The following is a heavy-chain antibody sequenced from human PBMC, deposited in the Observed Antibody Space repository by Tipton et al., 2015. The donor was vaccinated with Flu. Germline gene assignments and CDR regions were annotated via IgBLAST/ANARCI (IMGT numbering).Heavy chain of an antibody. CDR3: AREGLTTIFGVVIPNNWFDP. J-gene: IGHJ5*02. CDR2: INHSGST. D-gene: IGHD3-3*01. V-gene: IGHV4-34*01. CDR1: GGSFSGYY. Sequence: LRLSCAVYGGSFSGYYWSWIRQPPGKGLEWIGEINHSGSTNYNPSLKSRVTISVDTSKNQFSLKLSSVTAADTAVYYCAREGLTTIFGVVIPNNWFDPWGQGTLVTVSS.